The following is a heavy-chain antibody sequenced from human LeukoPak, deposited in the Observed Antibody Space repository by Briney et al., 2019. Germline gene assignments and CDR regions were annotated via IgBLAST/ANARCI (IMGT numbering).Heavy chain of an antibody. Sequence: ASVKVSCKASGYTFTSYGISWVRQAPGQGLEWMGWISAYNGNTNYAQKHQGRVTMTTDTSTSTAYMELRSLRSDDTAVYYCAREAPYTGAFDIWGQGTMVTVSS. D-gene: IGHD2-2*02. V-gene: IGHV1-18*01. CDR3: AREAPYTGAFDI. CDR2: ISAYNGNT. J-gene: IGHJ3*02. CDR1: GYTFTSYG.